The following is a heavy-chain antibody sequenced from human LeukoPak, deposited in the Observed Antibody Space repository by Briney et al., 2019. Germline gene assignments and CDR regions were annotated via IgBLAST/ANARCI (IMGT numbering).Heavy chain of an antibody. J-gene: IGHJ4*02. Sequence: GGSLRLSCAASGFTFDDYAMPWVRQAPGKGLEWVSGISWHSGSIGYADSVKGRFTISRDNAKNSLYLQMNSLRAEDTPVYYCASGSVGALDYWGQRTLVTVSS. D-gene: IGHD1-26*01. CDR3: ASGSVGALDY. CDR1: GFTFDDYA. V-gene: IGHV3-9*01. CDR2: ISWHSGSI.